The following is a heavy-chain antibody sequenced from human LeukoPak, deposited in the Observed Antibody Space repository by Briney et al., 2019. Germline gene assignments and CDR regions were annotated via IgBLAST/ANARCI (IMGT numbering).Heavy chain of an antibody. CDR2: INHSGST. Sequence: SETLSLTCAVYGGSFSGYYWSWIRQPPGKGLEWIGEINHSGSTNYNPSLKGRVTISVDTSKNQFSLKLSSVTAADTAVYYCARGIVVVPAAPAKTYSGSYYHYWGQGTLVTVSS. CDR1: GGSFSGYY. D-gene: IGHD2-2*01. V-gene: IGHV4-34*01. CDR3: ARGIVVVPAAPAKTYSGSYYHY. J-gene: IGHJ4*02.